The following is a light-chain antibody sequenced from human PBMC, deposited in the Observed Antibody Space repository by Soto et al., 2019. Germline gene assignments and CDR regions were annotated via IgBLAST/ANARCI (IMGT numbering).Light chain of an antibody. CDR1: QSVSSNY. CDR3: QQYISSPRT. Sequence: EIVLPQSQGTLSLSPGERATLSCRASQSVSSNYLAWYQQKPGQAPRLLIYGASSRATGIPDRFSGSGSGTDFTLTISRLEPEDFAVYYCQQYISSPRTFGQGTKVDIK. CDR2: GAS. V-gene: IGKV3-20*01. J-gene: IGKJ1*01.